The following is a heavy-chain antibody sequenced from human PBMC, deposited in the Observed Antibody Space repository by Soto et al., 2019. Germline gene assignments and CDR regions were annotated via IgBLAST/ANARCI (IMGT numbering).Heavy chain of an antibody. D-gene: IGHD3-22*01. Sequence: SETLSLTCTVSGGSIRSYYWSWIRQPAGKGLEWIGRIYTSGSTNYNPSLKSRVTMSVDTSKNQFSLKLSSVTAADTAVYYCARAQDYYGSSGIHDGFDIWGLGTMVTVSS. CDR2: IYTSGST. V-gene: IGHV4-4*07. CDR3: ARAQDYYGSSGIHDGFDI. CDR1: GGSIRSYY. J-gene: IGHJ3*02.